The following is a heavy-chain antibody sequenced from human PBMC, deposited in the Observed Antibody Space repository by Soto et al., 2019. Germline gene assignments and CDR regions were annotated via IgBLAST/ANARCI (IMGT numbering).Heavy chain of an antibody. D-gene: IGHD5-18*01. CDR2: IYYSGST. J-gene: IGHJ4*02. V-gene: IGHV4-31*03. CDR1: GGSISSGGYY. CDR3: AREQTAPYFDY. Sequence: SETLSLTCTVSGGSISSGGYYWSWIRRHPGKGLEWIGYIYYSGSTYYNPSLKSRVTISVDTSKNQFSLKLSSVTAADTAVYYCAREQTAPYFDYWGQGTLVTVSS.